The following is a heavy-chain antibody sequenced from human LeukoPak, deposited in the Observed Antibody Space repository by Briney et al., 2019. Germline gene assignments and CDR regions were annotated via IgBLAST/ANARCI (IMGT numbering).Heavy chain of an antibody. V-gene: IGHV3-30*18. CDR2: ISYDGSNK. CDR1: GFSFSSYW. J-gene: IGHJ4*02. CDR3: AKTTYHSMVRGVIPS. D-gene: IGHD3-10*01. Sequence: GGSLRLSCTASGFSFSSYWMHWVRQVPGKGLEWVAVISYDGSNKYYADSVKGRFTISRDNSKNTLYLQMNSLRAEDTAVYYCAKTTYHSMVRGVIPSWGQGTLVTVSS.